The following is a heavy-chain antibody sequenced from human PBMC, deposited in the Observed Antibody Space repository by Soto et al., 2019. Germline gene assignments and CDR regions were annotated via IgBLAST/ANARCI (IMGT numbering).Heavy chain of an antibody. CDR3: GRHRPNTDGWYYYGMDV. Sequence: QLQLQESGPGLVRPSETLSLTCTVSGGSISSSGYYWGWIRQPPEEGLAWVGSFYYSGRTYYSPSLKGRVTRSEGTCKKQFSLKLYSVPAADTAVYYCGRHRPNTDGWYYYGMDVWGHGTTGTVSS. CDR2: FYYSGRT. J-gene: IGHJ6*02. V-gene: IGHV4-39*01. CDR1: GGSISSSGYY. D-gene: IGHD6-19*01.